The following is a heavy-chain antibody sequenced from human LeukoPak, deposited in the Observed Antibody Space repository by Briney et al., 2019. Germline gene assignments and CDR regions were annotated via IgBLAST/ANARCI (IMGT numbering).Heavy chain of an antibody. CDR2: INPSGGST. D-gene: IGHD3-16*01. Sequence: EASVKVSRKSSGYTFTNYYMVWVRQAPAQGLEWMGIINPSGGSTTYAQKFQGRVTVTRDTTTSTVYMELSSLRSEDTAIYYCARGGAGDTYNFFDPWGQGTLVTVSS. V-gene: IGHV1-46*01. CDR1: GYTFTNYY. CDR3: ARGGAGDTYNFFDP. J-gene: IGHJ5*02.